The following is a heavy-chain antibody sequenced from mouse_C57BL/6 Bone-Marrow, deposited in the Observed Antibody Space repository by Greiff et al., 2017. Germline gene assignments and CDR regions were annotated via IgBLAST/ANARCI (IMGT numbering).Heavy chain of an antibody. D-gene: IGHD2-1*01. Sequence: FQLQQSGAELARPGASVKLSCKASGYTFTSYGISWVKQRTGQGLEWIGEIYPRSGNTYYNEKFKGKATLTADKSSSTAYMELRSLTSEDSAVYFCARPPHYGNYPWFAYWGQGTLVTVSA. CDR2: IYPRSGNT. CDR1: GYTFTSYG. V-gene: IGHV1-81*01. J-gene: IGHJ3*01. CDR3: ARPPHYGNYPWFAY.